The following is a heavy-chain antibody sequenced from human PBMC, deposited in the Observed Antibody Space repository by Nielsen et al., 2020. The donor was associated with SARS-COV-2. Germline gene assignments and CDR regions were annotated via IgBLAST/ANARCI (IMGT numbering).Heavy chain of an antibody. CDR3: ARRYSSSWYPFDY. CDR1: GYTFTSYD. J-gene: IGHJ4*02. D-gene: IGHD6-13*01. CDR2: IIPIFGTA. Sequence: SVKVSCKASGYTFTSYDINWVRQAPGQGLEWMGGIIPIFGTANYAQKFQGRVTITADKSTSTAYMELSSLRSEDTAVYYCARRYSSSWYPFDYWGQGTLVTVSS. V-gene: IGHV1-69*06.